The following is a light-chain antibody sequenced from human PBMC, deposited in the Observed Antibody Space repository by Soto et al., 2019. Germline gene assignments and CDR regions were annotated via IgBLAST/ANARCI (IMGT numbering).Light chain of an antibody. J-gene: IGKJ5*01. CDR2: GAS. CDR3: QQYNNWPPIT. CDR1: QSVSSN. V-gene: IGKV3D-15*01. Sequence: EIVMTQSPATLSVSPGERATLSCRASQSVSSNLAWYQQKPGQAPRLVIYGASGRATGIPDRFSGSGSGTDFTLTISRLEPEDFAVYYCQQYNNWPPITFGQGTRLEIK.